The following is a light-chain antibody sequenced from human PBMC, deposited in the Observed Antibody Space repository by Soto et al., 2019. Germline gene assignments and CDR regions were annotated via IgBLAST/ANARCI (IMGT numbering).Light chain of an antibody. V-gene: IGLV1-40*01. CDR1: SSNIGAGYD. CDR3: QSYDSSLV. CDR2: GNT. J-gene: IGLJ2*01. Sequence: QSVLTQPPSVSGAPGQRVTISCTGSSSNIGAGYDVHWYQQVPGTAPKLLIYGNTNRPSGVPDRFSGSKSGTSASLAITGLQAEDEAEYYCQSYDSSLVFGGGTKVTVL.